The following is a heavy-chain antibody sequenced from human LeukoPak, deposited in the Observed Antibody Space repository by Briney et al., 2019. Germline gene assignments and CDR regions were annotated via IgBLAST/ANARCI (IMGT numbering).Heavy chain of an antibody. CDR1: GYSISSGYY. D-gene: IGHD6-19*01. V-gene: IGHV4-38-2*02. Sequence: SETLSLTCTVSGYSISSGYYWGWIRPPPGKGLEWIGSIYHSGSTYYNPSLKSRVTISVDTSKNQFSLKLSSVTAADTAVYYCARGPQYSSVRRLTLDYWGQGTLVTVSS. J-gene: IGHJ4*02. CDR2: IYHSGST. CDR3: ARGPQYSSVRRLTLDY.